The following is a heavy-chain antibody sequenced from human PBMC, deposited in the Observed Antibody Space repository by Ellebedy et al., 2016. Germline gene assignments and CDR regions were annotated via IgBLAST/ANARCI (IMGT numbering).Heavy chain of an antibody. V-gene: IGHV3-74*01. Sequence: GESLKISCAASGFTFSSYWMHWVRQAPGKGLVWVSRINSDGSSTSYADSVRGRFTISRDNAENTLSLQMNSLRAEDTAVYYCASYDWNRIDYWGQGTLVTVSS. CDR3: ASYDWNRIDY. D-gene: IGHD1-20*01. CDR2: INSDGSST. CDR1: GFTFSSYW. J-gene: IGHJ4*02.